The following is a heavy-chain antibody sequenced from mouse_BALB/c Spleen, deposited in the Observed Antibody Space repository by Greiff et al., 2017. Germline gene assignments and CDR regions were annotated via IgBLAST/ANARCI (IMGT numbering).Heavy chain of an antibody. V-gene: IGHV5-17*02. CDR1: GFTFSGFG. Sequence: EVMLVESGGALVKPGGSLKLSCAASGFTFSGFGLHWVRQAPEKGLEWVAYISSGSSTIYYADTVKGRFTISRDNPKNTLFLQMTSLRSEDTAMYYCARYGTKGYFDVWGAGTTVTVSS. CDR3: ARYGTKGYFDV. J-gene: IGHJ1*01. D-gene: IGHD1-1*01. CDR2: ISSGSSTI.